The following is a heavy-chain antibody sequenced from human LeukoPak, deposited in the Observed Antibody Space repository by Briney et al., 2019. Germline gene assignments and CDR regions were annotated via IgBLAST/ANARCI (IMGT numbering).Heavy chain of an antibody. CDR3: AKTPSIAVAGTSDY. Sequence: GESLRLSCAASGFTFSSYAMSWVRQAPGRGLEWVSAISGSGGSTYYADSVKGRFTISRDNSKNTLYLQMNSLRAEDTAVYYCAKTPSIAVAGTSDYWGQGTLVTVSS. J-gene: IGHJ4*02. CDR2: ISGSGGST. CDR1: GFTFSSYA. V-gene: IGHV3-23*01. D-gene: IGHD6-19*01.